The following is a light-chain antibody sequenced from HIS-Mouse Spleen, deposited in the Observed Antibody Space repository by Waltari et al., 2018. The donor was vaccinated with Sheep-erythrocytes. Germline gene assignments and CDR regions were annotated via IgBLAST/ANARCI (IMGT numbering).Light chain of an antibody. CDR2: QDS. Sequence: SYELTQPPSVSVSPGQTAGITCAGDELGDKYACWYQQKPGQSPVLVIYQDSKRPSRIPERFSGSNSGNTATLTISGTQAMDEADYYCQAWDSSTAVFGGGTKLTVL. V-gene: IGLV3-1*01. J-gene: IGLJ2*01. CDR1: ELGDKY. CDR3: QAWDSSTAV.